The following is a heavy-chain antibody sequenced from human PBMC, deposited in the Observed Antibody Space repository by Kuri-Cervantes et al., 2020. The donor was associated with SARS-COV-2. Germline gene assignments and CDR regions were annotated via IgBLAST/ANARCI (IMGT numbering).Heavy chain of an antibody. CDR3: ARVAGEGPIYYYYMDV. V-gene: IGHV3-11*04. CDR2: ISSSGSTI. CDR1: GFTFSDYY. D-gene: IGHD2-21*01. Sequence: GESLKISCAASGFTFSDYYMSWIRQAPGKGLEWVSYISSSGSTIYYADSVKGRFTVSRDSAKNSLYLQMNSLRGEDTAVYYCARVAGEGPIYYYYMDVWGKGTTVTVSS. J-gene: IGHJ6*03.